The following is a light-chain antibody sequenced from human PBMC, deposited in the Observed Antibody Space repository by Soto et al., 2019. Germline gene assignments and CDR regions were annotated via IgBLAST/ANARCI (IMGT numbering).Light chain of an antibody. CDR3: QQYYSFPPT. V-gene: IGKV1-12*01. Sequence: DIQMTQSPSSLSASVGDRVTITFRASQGISSWLAWYQQKPGKAHERLIYAASTLQSGVPSRFSGSGSGTDFTLTISCLQSEDFATYYCQQYYSFPPTFGQGTKV. CDR2: AAS. CDR1: QGISSW. J-gene: IGKJ1*01.